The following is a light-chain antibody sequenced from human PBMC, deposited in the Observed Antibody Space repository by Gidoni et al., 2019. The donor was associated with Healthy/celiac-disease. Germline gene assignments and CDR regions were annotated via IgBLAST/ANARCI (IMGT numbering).Light chain of an antibody. CDR2: AAS. CDR3: QQSYSTPWT. V-gene: IGKV1-39*01. CDR1: QRISSY. Sequence: DIQMTQSPSSLSASVGDRVTITCRASQRISSYLNWYQQNPGKAPNLLIYAASSLQSGVPSRFSGSGSGTDFTLTISSLQPEDFATYYCQQSYSTPWTFGQGTKVEIK. J-gene: IGKJ1*01.